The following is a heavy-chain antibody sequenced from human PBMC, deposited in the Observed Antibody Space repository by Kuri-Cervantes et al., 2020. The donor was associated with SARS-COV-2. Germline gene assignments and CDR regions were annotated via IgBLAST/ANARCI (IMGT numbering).Heavy chain of an antibody. V-gene: IGHV3-33*08. CDR1: GFTFSSYA. Sequence: GGSLRLSCAASGFTFSSYAMHWVRQAPGKGLEWVAVIWYDGSNKYYADPVKGRFTISRDNSKNTLYLQMNSLRAEDTAVYYCARGRDTAMVFDYWGQGTLVTVSS. CDR2: IWYDGSNK. J-gene: IGHJ4*02. CDR3: ARGRDTAMVFDY. D-gene: IGHD5-18*01.